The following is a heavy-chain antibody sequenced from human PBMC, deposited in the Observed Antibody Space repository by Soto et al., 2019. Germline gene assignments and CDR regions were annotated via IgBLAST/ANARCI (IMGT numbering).Heavy chain of an antibody. CDR1: GGSINSDY. CDR2: ITHGGST. Sequence: PSETLSLTCIVSGGSINSDYWSWFRQPPGKRLEWIGYITHGGSTKYNPSLETRITLSIDTSGHQFSLHLNSVTAADTAVYYCAREKTPVSPHYFYYGMDVWGQGTTVTVSS. V-gene: IGHV4-59*01. D-gene: IGHD4-17*01. J-gene: IGHJ6*02. CDR3: AREKTPVSPHYFYYGMDV.